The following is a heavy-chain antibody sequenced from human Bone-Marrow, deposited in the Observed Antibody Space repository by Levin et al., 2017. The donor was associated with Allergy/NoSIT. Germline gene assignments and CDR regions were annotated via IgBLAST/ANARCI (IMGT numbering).Heavy chain of an antibody. J-gene: IGHJ4*02. CDR3: AKDKVIGYSYGFDY. V-gene: IGHV3-9*01. Sequence: GGSLRLSCAASGFTFDDYAMHWVRQAPGKGLEWVSGISWNSGSIGYADSVKGRFTISRDNAKNSLYLQMNSLRAEDTALYYCAKDKVIGYSYGFDYWGQGTLVTVSS. D-gene: IGHD5-18*01. CDR1: GFTFDDYA. CDR2: ISWNSGSI.